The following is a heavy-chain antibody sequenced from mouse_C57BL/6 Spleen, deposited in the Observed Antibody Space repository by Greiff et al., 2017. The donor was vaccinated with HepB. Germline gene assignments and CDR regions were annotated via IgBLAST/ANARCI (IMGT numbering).Heavy chain of an antibody. J-gene: IGHJ1*03. CDR1: GYTFTSYT. CDR3: ARDGSSPNWYFDV. V-gene: IGHV1-4*01. D-gene: IGHD1-1*01. CDR2: INPSSGYT. Sequence: VQLQQSGAELARPGASVKMSCKASGYTFTSYTMHWVKQRPGQGLEWIGYINPSSGYTKYNQKFKDKATLTADKSSSTAYLQLSSLTSEDSAVDYCARDGSSPNWYFDVWGTGTTVTVAS.